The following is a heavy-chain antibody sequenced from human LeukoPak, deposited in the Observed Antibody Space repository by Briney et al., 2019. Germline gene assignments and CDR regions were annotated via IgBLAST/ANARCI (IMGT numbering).Heavy chain of an antibody. V-gene: IGHV3-23*01. Sequence: GGSLRLSCAASGFTLSSYGMSWVRQAPGKGLEWVSAISGRGVRTYYADSVKGRFTISSDNSKNTLCLQMNSLRGEDTAVYYCAKDRLDYGGNSGLGYWGQGTLVTVSS. D-gene: IGHD4-23*01. J-gene: IGHJ4*02. CDR2: ISGRGVRT. CDR3: AKDRLDYGGNSGLGY. CDR1: GFTLSSYG.